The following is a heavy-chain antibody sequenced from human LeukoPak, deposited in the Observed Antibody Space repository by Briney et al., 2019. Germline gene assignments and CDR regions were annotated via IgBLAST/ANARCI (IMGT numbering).Heavy chain of an antibody. CDR2: IYYTGDT. CDR1: GDSISTYY. CDR3: ARNYVEMATITLTGERGDYYYYYMDV. D-gene: IGHD5-24*01. Sequence: PSETLSLTCTVSGDSISTYYWSWIRQPPGKGLEWIAYIYYTGDTSYNPSLKSRVTLSIDTSKNQFSLKLSSVTAADTAVYYCARNYVEMATITLTGERGDYYYYYMDVWGKGTTVTVSS. J-gene: IGHJ6*03. V-gene: IGHV4-59*01.